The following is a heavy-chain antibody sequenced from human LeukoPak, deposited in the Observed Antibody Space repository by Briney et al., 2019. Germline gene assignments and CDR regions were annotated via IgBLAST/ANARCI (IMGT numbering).Heavy chain of an antibody. CDR2: ISSSSSTI. CDR1: GFTFSSYS. V-gene: IGHV3-48*01. D-gene: IGHD6-6*01. CDR3: ARQIRRPLGSIAARPDY. Sequence: GGSLRLSCAASGFTFSSYSMSWVRQAPGKGLEWVSYISSSSSTIYYADSVKGRFTISRDNAKNSLYLQMNSLRAEDTAVYYCARQIRRPLGSIAARPDYWGQGTLVTVSS. J-gene: IGHJ4*02.